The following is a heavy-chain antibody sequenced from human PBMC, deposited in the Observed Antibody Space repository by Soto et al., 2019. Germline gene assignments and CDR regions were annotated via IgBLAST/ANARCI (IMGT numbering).Heavy chain of an antibody. V-gene: IGHV1-46*01. J-gene: IGHJ5*02. CDR1: GYTFTSYY. D-gene: IGHD5-18*01. CDR3: AREGRTATYIRVRFEGSTWFDP. CDR2: INPSGGST. Sequence: ASVKVSFKASGYTFTSYYMHWLRQAPGQGLEWMGIINPSGGSTSYAQKFQGRVTMTRDTSTSTVYMELSSLRSEDTAVYYCAREGRTATYIRVRFEGSTWFDPWGQGTLVTVSS.